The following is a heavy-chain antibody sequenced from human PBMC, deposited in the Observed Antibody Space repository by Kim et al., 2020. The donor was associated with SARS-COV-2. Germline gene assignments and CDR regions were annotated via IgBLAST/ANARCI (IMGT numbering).Heavy chain of an antibody. V-gene: IGHV4-30-4*01. D-gene: IGHD3-3*01. J-gene: IGHJ4*02. CDR1: GGSISSGDYY. Sequence: SETLSLTCTVSGGSISSGDYYWSWIRQPPGKGLEWIGYIYYSGSTYYNPSLKSRVTISVDTSKNQFSLKLSSVTAADTAVYYCARAVWRAKYFDYWGQGTLVTVSS. CDR2: IYYSGST. CDR3: ARAVWRAKYFDY.